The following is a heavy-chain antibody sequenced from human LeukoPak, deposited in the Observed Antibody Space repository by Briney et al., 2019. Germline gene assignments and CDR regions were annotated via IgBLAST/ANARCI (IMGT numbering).Heavy chain of an antibody. CDR1: GFTFSNYA. J-gene: IGHJ4*02. Sequence: GGSLRLSCAASGFTFSNYAMSWVRQAPGKGLEWVSAISSSGGSTYYAEPVKGRFTISRDNSKNTLYLQMNSLRAEDTAVYYCANQGSGSYSPYWGQGTLVTVSS. V-gene: IGHV3-23*01. CDR3: ANQGSGSYSPY. D-gene: IGHD3-10*01. CDR2: ISSSGGST.